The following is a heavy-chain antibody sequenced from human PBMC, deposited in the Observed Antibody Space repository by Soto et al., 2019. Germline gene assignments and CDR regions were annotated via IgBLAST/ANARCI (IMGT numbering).Heavy chain of an antibody. CDR3: ARDRGPTSYFDY. CDR2: IYSSGNT. V-gene: IGHV4-59*01. CDR1: GGSINTYY. Sequence: PSETLSLTCSVSGGSINTYYWSWIQQPPGKELEWIGYIYSSGNTHYNPSLKSRVTISVDTSNNQFSLRLSSVTAADTAVYFCARDRGPTSYFDYWGQGALVTVSS. D-gene: IGHD3-10*01. J-gene: IGHJ4*02.